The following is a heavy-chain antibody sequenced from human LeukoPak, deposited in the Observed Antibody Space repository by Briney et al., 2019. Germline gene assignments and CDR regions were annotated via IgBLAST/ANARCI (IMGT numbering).Heavy chain of an antibody. V-gene: IGHV3-23*01. D-gene: IGHD3-10*01. J-gene: IGHJ6*04. CDR3: AKVPYSDYGSGRPPFMDV. CDR1: GFTFSNAW. CDR2: LSDSGRDT. Sequence: SGGSLRLSCAASGFTFSNAWMSWVRQAPGKGLEWVSTLSDSGRDTYYADSVKGRFTISRDNSKNTLYLQMTSLRVEDTATYYCAKVPYSDYGSGRPPFMDVWGKGTTVTVSS.